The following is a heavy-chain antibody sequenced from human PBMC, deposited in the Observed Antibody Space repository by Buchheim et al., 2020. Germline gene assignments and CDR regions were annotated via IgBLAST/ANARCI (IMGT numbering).Heavy chain of an antibody. J-gene: IGHJ3*02. CDR1: GFTFSSYS. CDR2: ISSSSSYI. Sequence: EVQLVESGGGLVKPGGSLRLSCAASGFTFSSYSMNWVRQAPGKGLEWVSSISSSSSYIYYADSVKGRFTISRDNAKNSLYLQMNSLRAEDTAVYYCARVWWGVNTEGNAFDIWGQGT. V-gene: IGHV3-21*01. CDR3: ARVWWGVNTEGNAFDI. D-gene: IGHD3-22*01.